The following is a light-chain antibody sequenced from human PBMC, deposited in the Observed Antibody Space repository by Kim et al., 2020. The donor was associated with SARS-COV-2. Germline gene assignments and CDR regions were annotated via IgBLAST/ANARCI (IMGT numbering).Light chain of an antibody. V-gene: IGLV6-57*01. J-gene: IGLJ3*02. Sequence: PGKTVSISCTRSSRSIASNYVQWYQLLPGSSPTTVIYEDNQRPSGVPDRFSSSINSSSNSASLTISGLKTEDEADYYCQSYDSTWLFGGGTQLTVL. CDR3: QSYDSTWL. CDR1: SRSIASNY. CDR2: EDN.